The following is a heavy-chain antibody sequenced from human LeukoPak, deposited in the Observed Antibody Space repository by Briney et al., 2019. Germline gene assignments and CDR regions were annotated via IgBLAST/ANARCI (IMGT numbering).Heavy chain of an antibody. V-gene: IGHV1-18*01. Sequence: ASVKVSCKASGYTFTSYGISWVRQAPAQGLEGMGGISAYNGNTNYAQTLQGRVTMPTDTSTSTAYMELRSLRSDDAAVYYWARYDFGVVIIGYYYMDVWGKGTTVTVSS. CDR3: ARYDFGVVIIGYYYMDV. J-gene: IGHJ6*03. CDR1: GYTFTSYG. D-gene: IGHD3-3*01. CDR2: ISAYNGNT.